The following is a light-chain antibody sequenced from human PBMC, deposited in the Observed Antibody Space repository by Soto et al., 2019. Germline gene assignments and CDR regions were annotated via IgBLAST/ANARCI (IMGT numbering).Light chain of an antibody. V-gene: IGLV2-8*01. CDR3: KSYAGSNTYV. Sequence: QSALTQPPSASGSPGQSVTISCTGTKNDIGVYDFVSWYQHHPGKAPRLIIYEVVQRPSGVPDRFSGSKSGNTASLTGSGLQAADEGDYFCKSYAGSNTYVFGSGTKLTVL. CDR2: EVV. CDR1: KNDIGVYDF. J-gene: IGLJ1*01.